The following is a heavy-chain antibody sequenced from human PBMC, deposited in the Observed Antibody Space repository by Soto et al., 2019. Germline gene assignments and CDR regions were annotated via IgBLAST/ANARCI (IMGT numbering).Heavy chain of an antibody. J-gene: IGHJ6*02. CDR1: GYTFTSYD. V-gene: IGHV1-8*01. CDR3: ARRDSSSWYFVYYYGMDV. CDR2: MNPNSGNT. Sequence: ASVNVSCKSSGYTFTSYDINWVRQATGQGLEWMGWMNPNSGNTGYAQKFQGRVTMTRNTSISTAYMELSSLRSEDTAVYYCARRDSSSWYFVYYYGMDVWGQGTTVTVSS. D-gene: IGHD6-13*01.